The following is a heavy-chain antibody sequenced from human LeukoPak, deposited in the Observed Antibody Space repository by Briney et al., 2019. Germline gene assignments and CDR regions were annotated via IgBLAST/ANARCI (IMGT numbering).Heavy chain of an antibody. Sequence: GESLKISCKGSGYNFTNYWISWVRQMPGKGLEWMGTIDPSDSYNNYSPSFQGHVTISADKSISTAYLQWSSLKASDTAKYYCANGLIEGAFDYWGQGTLVTVSS. CDR2: IDPSDSYN. J-gene: IGHJ4*02. D-gene: IGHD1-26*01. V-gene: IGHV5-10-1*01. CDR1: GYNFTNYW. CDR3: ANGLIEGAFDY.